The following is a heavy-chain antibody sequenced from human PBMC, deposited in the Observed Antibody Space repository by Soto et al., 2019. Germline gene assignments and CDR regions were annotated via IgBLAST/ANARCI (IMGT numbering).Heavy chain of an antibody. D-gene: IGHD4-17*01. Sequence: KFQGRVTITRDTSASTAYMELSSLRSEDTAVYYCARAVDPLSSTTVTSAGDYWGQGTLVTVSS. CDR3: ARAVDPLSSTTVTSAGDY. J-gene: IGHJ4*02. V-gene: IGHV1-3*01.